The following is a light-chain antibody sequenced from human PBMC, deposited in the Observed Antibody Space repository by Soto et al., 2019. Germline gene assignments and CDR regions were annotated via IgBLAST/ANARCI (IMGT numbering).Light chain of an antibody. Sequence: EVMSTHTPATLSSSPGERATLSCRAIQSISTFLAWYQQRTGQTPRLLIYDASNRAPGIPARFSGSGSGTDFTLTISSLDPEDFAVYYCQQCANWPPMWTLGQGTRVDIK. V-gene: IGKV3-11*01. CDR1: QSISTF. J-gene: IGKJ5*01. CDR2: DAS. CDR3: QQCANWPPMWT.